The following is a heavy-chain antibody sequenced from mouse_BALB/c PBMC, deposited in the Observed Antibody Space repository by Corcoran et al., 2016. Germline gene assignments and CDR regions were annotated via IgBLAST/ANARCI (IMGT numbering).Heavy chain of an antibody. J-gene: IGHJ3*01. CDR3: AGPTYYCNSAWFAY. D-gene: IGHD2-10*01. V-gene: IGHV1-7*01. CDR2: INPSTGYT. CDR1: GYTFTNYW. Sequence: QVQLQQSGAELAKPGASVKMSCKASGYTFTNYWMHWIKQRPGQGLEWIGYINPSTGYTEYNQKFKDKATLTADKSSSTAYMQLSSLTSEDSAVYYCAGPTYYCNSAWFAYWGQGTLVTVS.